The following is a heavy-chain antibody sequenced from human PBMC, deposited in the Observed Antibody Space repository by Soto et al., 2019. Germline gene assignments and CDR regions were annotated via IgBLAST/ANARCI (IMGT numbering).Heavy chain of an antibody. CDR2: ISSGGGSK. V-gene: IGHV3-48*01. CDR3: SRRGATVTTFHYYYIEV. D-gene: IGHD4-17*01. J-gene: IGHJ6*03. Sequence: EVQLVESGGGLVQPGGSLRLSCAASGFTFSSFSLNWVRQAPGKGLEWVSYISSGGGSKYYADSVEGRFTISRDNAKKSLDPDMNRLRGGDKAVYYFSRRGATVTTFHYYYIEVWGKGTTVTVSS. CDR1: GFTFSSFS.